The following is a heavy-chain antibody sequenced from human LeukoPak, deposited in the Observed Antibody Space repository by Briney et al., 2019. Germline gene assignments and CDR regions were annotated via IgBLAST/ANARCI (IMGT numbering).Heavy chain of an antibody. CDR1: GGSIRNNNYY. CDR2: IYYTGST. Sequence: KPSETLSLTCAVSGGSIRNNNYYWGWIRQPPGKGLEWIATIYYTGSTYYNPSLKSRATIAIDTSRNQFSLKLNSVTAADTAVYYCARHDSYGPVNWFDPWGQGIQVTVSS. J-gene: IGHJ5*02. CDR3: ARHDSYGPVNWFDP. V-gene: IGHV4-39*01. D-gene: IGHD3-10*01.